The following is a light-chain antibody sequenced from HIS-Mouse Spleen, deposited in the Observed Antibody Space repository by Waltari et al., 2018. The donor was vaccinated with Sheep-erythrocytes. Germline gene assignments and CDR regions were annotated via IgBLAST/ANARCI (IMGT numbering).Light chain of an antibody. V-gene: IGKV3-11*01. CDR1: QSLSSY. J-gene: IGKJ1*01. CDR2: DAS. CDR3: QQRSNWPPT. Sequence: EIVLTQSPANLSLFPGERATLPRRASQSLSSYLAWYQQKPGQAPRLLIYDASNTATGIPARFSGSGSGTDFTLTISSLEPEDFAVYYCQQRSNWPPTFGQGTKVEIK.